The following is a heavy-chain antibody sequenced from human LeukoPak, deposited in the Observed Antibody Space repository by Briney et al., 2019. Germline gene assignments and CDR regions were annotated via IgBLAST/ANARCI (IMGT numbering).Heavy chain of an antibody. CDR3: ASEDTAMVYYFDY. V-gene: IGHV1-69*04. CDR1: GGTFSSYA. CDR2: IIPILGIA. D-gene: IGHD5-18*01. J-gene: IGHJ4*02. Sequence: SVKVSCKASGGTFSSYAISWVRQAPGQGLEWMGRIIPILGIANYAQMFQGRVTITADKSTSTAYMELSSLRSEDTAVYYCASEDTAMVYYFDYWGQGTLVTVSS.